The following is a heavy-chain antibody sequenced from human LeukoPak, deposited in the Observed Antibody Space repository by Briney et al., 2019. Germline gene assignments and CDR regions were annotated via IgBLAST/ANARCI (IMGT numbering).Heavy chain of an antibody. CDR3: ARRGYSYGYYMTPFDY. Sequence: SETLSLTCAVYGGSFSGYYWSWIRQPPGKGLEWIGEINHSGSTNYNPSLKSRVTISVDTSKNQFSLKLSSVTAADTAVYYCARRGYSYGYYMTPFDYWGQGTLVTISS. CDR1: GGSFSGYY. CDR2: INHSGST. V-gene: IGHV4-34*01. J-gene: IGHJ4*02. D-gene: IGHD5-18*01.